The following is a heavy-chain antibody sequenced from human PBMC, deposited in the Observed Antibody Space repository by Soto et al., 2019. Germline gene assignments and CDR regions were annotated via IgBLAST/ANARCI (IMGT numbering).Heavy chain of an antibody. V-gene: IGHV3-30*18. J-gene: IGHJ4*02. CDR2: ISYDGSNT. CDR1: GFTFSSYG. D-gene: IGHD1-26*01. Sequence: PGGSLRLSCAASGFTFSSYGMHWVRQAPGKGLEWVAIISYDGSNTYCADSVKGRFTISRDNSKNTLYLQMNSLRAEDTSVYYCAKEGGLSGSYYISSSYYFDYWGQGTLVTV. CDR3: AKEGGLSGSYYISSSYYFDY.